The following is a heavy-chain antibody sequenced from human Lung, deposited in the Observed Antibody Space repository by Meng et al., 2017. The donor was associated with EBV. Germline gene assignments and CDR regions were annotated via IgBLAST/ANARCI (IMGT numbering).Heavy chain of an antibody. D-gene: IGHD6-13*01. V-gene: IGHV1-18*01. CDR2: ISAYNGNT. CDR1: GYTFTSYG. Sequence: QVQLAHAGAEVKKPGASVKASVKASGYTFTSYGISWVRQAPGQGLEGMGWISAYNGNTNYAQKLQGIVTMTTDTSTSTAYMELRSLRSDDTAVYYCAASSSSWYQNWFDPWGQGTLVTVSS. CDR3: AASSSSWYQNWFDP. J-gene: IGHJ5*02.